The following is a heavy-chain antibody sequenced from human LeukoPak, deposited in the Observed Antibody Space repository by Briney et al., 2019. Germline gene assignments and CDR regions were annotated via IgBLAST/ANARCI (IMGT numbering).Heavy chain of an antibody. D-gene: IGHD3-22*01. J-gene: IGHJ5*02. Sequence: GGSLRLSCAASGFTFSSYSMNWVRQAPGKGLEWVSYISSSSTIYYADSVKGRFTISRDNAKNSLYLQMNSLRDEDTAVYYCARDGYDSSGLAWGQGTLVTVSS. CDR1: GFTFSSYS. CDR2: ISSSSTI. CDR3: ARDGYDSSGLA. V-gene: IGHV3-48*02.